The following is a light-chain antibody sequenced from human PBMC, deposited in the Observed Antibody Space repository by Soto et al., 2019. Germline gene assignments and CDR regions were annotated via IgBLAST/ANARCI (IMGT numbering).Light chain of an antibody. V-gene: IGKV1-5*01. CDR2: DAS. J-gene: IGKJ5*01. CDR1: QTISSW. CDR3: QQYNSYP. Sequence: DIQMTPSPSSLSASVGDRVTITCRASQTISSWLAWYQQKPGKAPKLLIYDASSLESGVPSRFSGSGSGTEFTLTISSLQPDDFATYYCQQYNSYPFGQGTRLEIK.